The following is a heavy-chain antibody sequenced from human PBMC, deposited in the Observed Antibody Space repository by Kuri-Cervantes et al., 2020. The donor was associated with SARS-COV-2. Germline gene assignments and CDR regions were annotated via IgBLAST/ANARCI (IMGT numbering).Heavy chain of an antibody. CDR2: IYWDDAQ. J-gene: IGHJ4*02. D-gene: IGHD2-2*01. V-gene: IGHV2-5*02. Sequence: SGPTLVKPTQTLTLTCTFSGFSLSTSGVGVGWIRQPPGKALEWLALIYWDDAQHYSPSLKSRLTITKDTSKNQVVLTMTNMDPVDTATYYCARIPLLYCSSTSCLNNTDYWGQGTLVTVSS. CDR3: ARIPLLYCSSTSCLNNTDY. CDR1: GFSLSTSGVG.